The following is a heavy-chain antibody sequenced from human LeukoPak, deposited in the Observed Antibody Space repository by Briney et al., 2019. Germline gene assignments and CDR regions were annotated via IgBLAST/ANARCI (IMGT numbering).Heavy chain of an antibody. CDR1: GYTFTGYY. CDR3: ARTYCSSTSCYRRFENWFDP. D-gene: IGHD2-2*02. V-gene: IGHV1-2*02. Sequence: ASVKVSCKASGYTFTGYYMHWVRQAPGQGLEWMGWINPNSGGTNYAQKFQGRVTMTRDTSISTAYMELSRLRSDDTAVYYCARTYCSSTSCYRRFENWFDPWGQGTLVTVPS. J-gene: IGHJ5*02. CDR2: INPNSGGT.